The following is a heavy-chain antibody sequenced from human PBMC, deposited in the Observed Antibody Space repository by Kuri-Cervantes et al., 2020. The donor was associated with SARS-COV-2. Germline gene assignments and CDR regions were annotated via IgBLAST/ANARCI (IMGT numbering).Heavy chain of an antibody. Sequence: ESLKISCTVSGGSISSSSYYWGWIRQPPGKGLVWRGSIYYSGSTYYNPSLKRRVTISVDTSKNQFSLKLSSVTAADTAVYYCARHNRHYVFWSGYSFPYNWFDPWGQGTLVTVSS. CDR1: GGSISSSSYY. V-gene: IGHV4-39*01. CDR3: ARHNRHYVFWSGYSFPYNWFDP. J-gene: IGHJ5*02. CDR2: IYYSGST. D-gene: IGHD3-3*01.